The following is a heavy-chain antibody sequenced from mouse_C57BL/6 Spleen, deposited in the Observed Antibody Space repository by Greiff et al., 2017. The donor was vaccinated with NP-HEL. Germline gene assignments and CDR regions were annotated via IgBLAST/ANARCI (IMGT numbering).Heavy chain of an antibody. CDR1: GYTFTDYE. J-gene: IGHJ4*01. CDR2: IDPETGGT. CDR3: TRGAQVSYAMDY. V-gene: IGHV1-15*01. D-gene: IGHD3-2*02. Sequence: QVQLKESGAELVRPGASVTLSCKASGYTFTDYEMHWVKQTPVHGLEWIGAIDPETGGTAYNQKFKGKAILTADKSSSTAYMELRSLTSEDSAVYYCTRGAQVSYAMDYWGQGTSVTVSS.